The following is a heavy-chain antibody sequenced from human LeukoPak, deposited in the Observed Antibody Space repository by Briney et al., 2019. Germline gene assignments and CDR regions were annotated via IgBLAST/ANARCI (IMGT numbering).Heavy chain of an antibody. J-gene: IGHJ4*02. CDR3: ASLRRDSSGWYYFDY. CDR2: IWYDGSNK. D-gene: IGHD6-19*01. V-gene: IGHV3-33*01. Sequence: QSGGSLRLSCAASGFTFSSYGMHWVRQAPGKGLEWVAVIWYDGSNKYYADSVKGRFTISRDNSKNTLYLQMNSLRAEDTAVYYCASLRRDSSGWYYFDYWGQGTLVTVSS. CDR1: GFTFSSYG.